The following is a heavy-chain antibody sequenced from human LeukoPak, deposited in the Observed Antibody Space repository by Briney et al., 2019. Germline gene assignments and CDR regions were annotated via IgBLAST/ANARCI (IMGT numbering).Heavy chain of an antibody. D-gene: IGHD2-2*01. CDR3: ARRYCGITSCYYFDY. CDR2: INPDTGST. J-gene: IGHJ4*02. CDR1: GCIFTGYY. V-gene: IGHV1-2*02. Sequence: ASVKVSCKASGCIFTGYYLHWVRQAPGQGLEWMGWINPDTGSTNYAQNFQGRVTMTRDTSITTAYMELSSLRSDDTAVYYCARRYCGITSCYYFDYWGQGTLVTVSS.